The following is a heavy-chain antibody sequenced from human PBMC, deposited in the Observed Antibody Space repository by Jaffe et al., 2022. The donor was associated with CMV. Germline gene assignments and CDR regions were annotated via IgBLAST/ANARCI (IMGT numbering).Heavy chain of an antibody. Sequence: QVQLVESGGGLVKPGGSLRLSCAASGFTFSDYYMSWIRQAPGKGLEWVSYISSSSSYTNYADSVKGRFTISRDNAKNSLYLQMNSLRAEDTAVYYCARRAAAVYNWFDPWGQGTLVTVSS. CDR3: ARRAAAVYNWFDP. CDR2: ISSSSSYT. J-gene: IGHJ5*02. CDR1: GFTFSDYY. D-gene: IGHD6-13*01. V-gene: IGHV3-11*06.